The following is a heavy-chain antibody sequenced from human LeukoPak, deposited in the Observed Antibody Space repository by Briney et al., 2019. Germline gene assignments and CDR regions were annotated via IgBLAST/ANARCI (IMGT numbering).Heavy chain of an antibody. Sequence: GESLEIPCKGSGYNFLDYWIGWVRQMPGKGLEYMGIIYPGDSDSRYSPSFQGHVTLSVDTSISTVFLQWSSLKASDTAIFYCARRRGVSASSFDIWGQGTMVTVSS. CDR2: IYPGDSDS. D-gene: IGHD3-10*01. V-gene: IGHV5-51*01. J-gene: IGHJ3*02. CDR1: GYNFLDYW. CDR3: ARRRGVSASSFDI.